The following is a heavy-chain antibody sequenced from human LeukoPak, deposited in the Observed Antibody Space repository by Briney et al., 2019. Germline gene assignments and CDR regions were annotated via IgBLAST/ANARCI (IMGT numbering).Heavy chain of an antibody. CDR3: AREPGGTVTSFYYYYYMDV. CDR1: GYTFTSCY. CDR2: INPSGGST. Sequence: ASVKVSYKASGYTFTSCYMHWVRQAAGQGLEWMGIINPSGGSTSYAQKFQGRVTMTRDMSTSTVYMELSSLRSEDTAVYYCAREPGGTVTSFYYYYYMDVWGKGTTVTVSS. J-gene: IGHJ6*03. V-gene: IGHV1-46*01. D-gene: IGHD4-17*01.